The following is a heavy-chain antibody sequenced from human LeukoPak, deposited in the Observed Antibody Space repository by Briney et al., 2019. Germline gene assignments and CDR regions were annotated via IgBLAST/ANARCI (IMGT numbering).Heavy chain of an antibody. CDR1: GFTFSSYA. CDR2: ISGIGTSI. J-gene: IGHJ4*02. D-gene: IGHD3-22*01. V-gene: IGHV3-23*01. Sequence: GGSLRLSCAASGFTFSSYAMTWVRQAPGKGPEWVSDISGIGTSIYYADSVKGRFTISRDNSKNTLYLQMNSLRAEDTAVYYCAKRDDSSGYSYDHWGQGTLVTVSS. CDR3: AKRDDSSGYSYDH.